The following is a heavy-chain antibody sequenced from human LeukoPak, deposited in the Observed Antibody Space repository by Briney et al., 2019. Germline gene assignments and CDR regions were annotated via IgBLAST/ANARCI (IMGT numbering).Heavy chain of an antibody. CDR2: MYYSGST. J-gene: IGHJ4*02. CDR1: GGSISTSLHY. V-gene: IGHV4-39*01. D-gene: IGHD4-17*01. Sequence: PSETLSLTCTVSGGSISTSLHYWGWIRQPPGKGLEWVGNMYYSGSTYYNPSLKSRVTISADTYKSRFSLKLSSVTAADTAVYYCATTVTTRYYFDYWGQGTLVTVSS. CDR3: ATTVTTRYYFDY.